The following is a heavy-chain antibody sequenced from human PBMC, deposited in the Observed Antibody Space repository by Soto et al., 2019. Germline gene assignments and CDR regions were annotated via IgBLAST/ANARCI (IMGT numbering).Heavy chain of an antibody. Sequence: QVQLQESGPGLVKSSLTLSLTCTVSGGSISSTGYFWTWIRQHPGKGLEWIGYIFYSGSTFHNPSLKSRVTRSVDTSKNQFSLELSSVTAADTAVYYCAREAGSGDYFDYWGQGTLVTVSS. D-gene: IGHD1-26*01. V-gene: IGHV4-31*03. CDR2: IFYSGST. CDR1: GGSISSTGYF. CDR3: AREAGSGDYFDY. J-gene: IGHJ4*02.